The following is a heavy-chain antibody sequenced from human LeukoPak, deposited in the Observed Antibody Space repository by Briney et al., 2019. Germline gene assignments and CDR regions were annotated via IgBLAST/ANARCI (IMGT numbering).Heavy chain of an antibody. D-gene: IGHD6-19*01. V-gene: IGHV4-34*01. CDR1: GGSFSGYY. CDR2: INHTGST. J-gene: IGHJ5*02. CDR3: ARRTPLPRPKLVVLVAGTRGNWFDP. Sequence: SETLSLTCAVYGGSFSGYYWSWIRQPPGKGLEWIGEINHTGSTNYNTSLKSRVTLSVDTSKNQFSLKLSSVTAADTAVYYCARRTPLPRPKLVVLVAGTRGNWFDPWGQGTLVTVSS.